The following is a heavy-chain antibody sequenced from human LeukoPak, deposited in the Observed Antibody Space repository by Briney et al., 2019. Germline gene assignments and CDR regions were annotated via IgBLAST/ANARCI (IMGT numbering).Heavy chain of an antibody. D-gene: IGHD3-22*01. CDR3: AKGGPSGSGYSPGLYNWFDP. J-gene: IGHJ5*02. CDR2: ISGSGGST. CDR1: GFTSSSYA. Sequence: PGGSLRLSCAASGFTSSSYAMSRVRQAPGKGLEWVSAISGSGGSTYYADSVKGLFTISRDTSKNTLYLQMNSLRAEDTAVYYWAKGGPSGSGYSPGLYNWFDPWGQGTLVTVSS. V-gene: IGHV3-23*01.